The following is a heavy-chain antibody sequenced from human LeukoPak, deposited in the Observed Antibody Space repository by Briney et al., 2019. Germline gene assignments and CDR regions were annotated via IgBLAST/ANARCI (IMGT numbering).Heavy chain of an antibody. Sequence: SETLSLTCTVSGGSISGSSYYWGWIRQPPGKGLEWIGSIYYSGSTYYNPSLKSRVTISVDTSKNQFSLKLSSVTAADTAVYYCARGRRGYYDSSGYFNRGYYYYYMDVWGKGTTVTVSS. D-gene: IGHD3-22*01. CDR1: GGSISGSSYY. V-gene: IGHV4-39*07. CDR2: IYYSGST. CDR3: ARGRRGYYDSSGYFNRGYYYYYMDV. J-gene: IGHJ6*03.